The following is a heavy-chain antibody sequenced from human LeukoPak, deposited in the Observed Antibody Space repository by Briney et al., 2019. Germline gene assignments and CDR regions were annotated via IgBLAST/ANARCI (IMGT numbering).Heavy chain of an antibody. CDR1: GFTFSNYW. D-gene: IGHD2-21*02. CDR3: ARGLGTVTAVFDY. Sequence: GGSLRLSCAASGFTFSNYWMIWVRQAPGKGLEWVGNIKQDGSEKRYADSVRGRFSISRDNAQTSLYLQMNSLRGEDTAVYYCARGLGTVTAVFDYWGQGTLVTVSS. J-gene: IGHJ4*02. V-gene: IGHV3-7*05. CDR2: IKQDGSEK.